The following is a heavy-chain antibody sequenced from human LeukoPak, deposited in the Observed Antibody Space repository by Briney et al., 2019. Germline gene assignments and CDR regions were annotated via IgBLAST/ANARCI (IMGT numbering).Heavy chain of an antibody. CDR2: MNPNSGNT. Sequence: GASVKVSCKASGYTFTSYDINWVRQATGQRLGWMGWMNPNSGNTGYAQKFQGRVTMTRNTSISTAYMELSSLRSEDTAVYYCVRAIKPRYIVLMVYASNWFDPWGQGTLVTVSS. J-gene: IGHJ5*02. CDR3: VRAIKPRYIVLMVYASNWFDP. D-gene: IGHD2-8*01. CDR1: GYTFTSYD. V-gene: IGHV1-8*01.